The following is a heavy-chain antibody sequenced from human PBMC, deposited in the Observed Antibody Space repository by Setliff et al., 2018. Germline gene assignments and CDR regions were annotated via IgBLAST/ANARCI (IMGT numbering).Heavy chain of an antibody. J-gene: IGHJ4*02. CDR3: AREERYYNFWSGYFDY. CDR1: GGSITSHY. D-gene: IGHD3-3*01. V-gene: IGHV4-39*07. Sequence: SETLSLTCTVSGGSITSHYWSWIRQPPGKGLEWIGSIYYSGSTYYNPSLKSRVTISVDTSKNQFSLKLSSVTAADTAVYYCAREERYYNFWSGYFDYWGQGTLVTVS. CDR2: IYYSGST.